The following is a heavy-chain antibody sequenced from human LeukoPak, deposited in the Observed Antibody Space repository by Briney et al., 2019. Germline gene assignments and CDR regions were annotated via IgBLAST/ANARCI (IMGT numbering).Heavy chain of an antibody. V-gene: IGHV3-49*04. Sequence: PGRSLRLSCTASGHTSDDYTVTWVCQAPGKGLEWVGFITRKSYGGTTEYAASVKGRFTISRDDSKSIAYLEMSSLKTEDTGVYYCSHSGKYDFWSGTFWGQGTLVIVSS. CDR3: SHSGKYDFWSGTF. J-gene: IGHJ4*02. CDR2: ITRKSYGGTT. CDR1: GHTSDDYT. D-gene: IGHD3-3*01.